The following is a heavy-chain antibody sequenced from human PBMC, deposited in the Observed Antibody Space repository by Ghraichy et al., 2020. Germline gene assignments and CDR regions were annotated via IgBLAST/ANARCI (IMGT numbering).Heavy chain of an antibody. D-gene: IGHD4-17*01. V-gene: IGHV4-38-2*02. CDR2: IYHSGST. CDR1: GYSISSGYY. J-gene: IGHJ6*03. Sequence: ETLSLPCTVSGYSISSGYYWGWIRQPPGKGLEWIGSIYHSGSTYYNPSLKSRVTISVDTSKNQFSLKLSSVTAADTAVYYCAKGGDYVPDYYYYMDVWGKGTTVTVSS. CDR3: AKGGDYVPDYYYYMDV.